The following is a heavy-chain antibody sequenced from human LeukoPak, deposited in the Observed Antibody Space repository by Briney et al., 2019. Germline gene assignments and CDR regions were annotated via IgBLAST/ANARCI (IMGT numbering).Heavy chain of an antibody. Sequence: GASVKVSCKASGGTFSSYAISWVRQAPGQGLEWMGRIIPILGIANYAQKFQGRVTITADKSTSTAYMELSSLRSEDTAVYYCAKDLSSAITSALVLDVWGQGTTVIVSS. CDR1: GGTFSSYA. CDR3: AKDLSSAITSALVLDV. J-gene: IGHJ6*02. D-gene: IGHD3-22*01. V-gene: IGHV1-69*04. CDR2: IIPILGIA.